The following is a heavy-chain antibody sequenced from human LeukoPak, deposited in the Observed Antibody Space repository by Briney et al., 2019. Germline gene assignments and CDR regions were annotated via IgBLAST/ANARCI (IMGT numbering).Heavy chain of an antibody. CDR3: ARDLKGCSGGSCYMDV. CDR2: INPNSGGT. D-gene: IGHD2-15*01. Sequence: ASVRLSCKASVYTFTVYYIHWVRHPPAQGREWMGWINPNSGGTNYAKKFQGRVTIIREMSTSTVCMELSSLRSEDTAVYYCARDLKGCSGGSCYMDVWGKGTTVTISS. J-gene: IGHJ6*03. V-gene: IGHV1-2*02. CDR1: VYTFTVYY.